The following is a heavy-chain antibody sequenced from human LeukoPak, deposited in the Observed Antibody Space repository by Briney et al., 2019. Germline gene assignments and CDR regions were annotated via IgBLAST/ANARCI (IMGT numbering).Heavy chain of an antibody. CDR3: ARDRSGGNIVVVPVVPL. D-gene: IGHD2-2*01. V-gene: IGHV3-48*01. J-gene: IGHJ4*02. CDR1: GFTFSSYS. Sequence: PGGSLRLSCAASGFTFSSYSMNWVRQAPGKGLEWVSYISSSSSTIYYADSVKGRFTISRDNAKNSLYLQMNSLRAEDTAVYYCARDRSGGNIVVVPVVPLWGQGTLVTVSS. CDR2: ISSSSSTI.